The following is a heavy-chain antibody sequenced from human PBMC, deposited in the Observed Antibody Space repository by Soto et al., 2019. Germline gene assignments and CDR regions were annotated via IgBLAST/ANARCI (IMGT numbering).Heavy chain of an antibody. CDR3: ARVLGSSGYYYATSHDAFDI. CDR1: GYTFINFF. Sequence: ASVKVSCKASGYTFINFFIQWVRQAPGQGLEWMGWINPSSGDTQYVEKFQDRVTMTRDASISTAYMELSRLRSDDTAVYYCARVLGSSGYYYATSHDAFDIWGQGTMVTVSS. CDR2: INPSSGDT. J-gene: IGHJ3*02. D-gene: IGHD3-22*01. V-gene: IGHV1-2*02.